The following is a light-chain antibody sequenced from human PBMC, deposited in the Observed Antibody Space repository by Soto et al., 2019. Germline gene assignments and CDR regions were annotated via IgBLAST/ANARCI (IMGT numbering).Light chain of an antibody. J-gene: IGKJ1*01. V-gene: IGKV3-20*01. Sequence: EIVLTQSPGTLSLSPGERATLSCRASQSVSSSYLAWYQQKPGQAPRLLIYGASSRAAGIPDRFSGRGSVTDFTLTISRLEPEDFAVYYCQQYGSSPWTFGQGTKVVIK. CDR2: GAS. CDR3: QQYGSSPWT. CDR1: QSVSSSY.